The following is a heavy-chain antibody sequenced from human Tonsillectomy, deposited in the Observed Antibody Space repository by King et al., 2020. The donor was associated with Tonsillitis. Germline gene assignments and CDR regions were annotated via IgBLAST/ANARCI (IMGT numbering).Heavy chain of an antibody. CDR3: ARDWGFRSSSRGGSYYYGMDV. Sequence: VQLVESGGGLVQPGGSLRLSCAASGFTFSSFDMNWVRQAPGKGLEWVSGISGTGDITYYADSVKGRFTISRDSSKNTLSLQMNSLRVEATATYYCARDWGFRSSSRGGSYYYGMDVWGQGTAVTVSS. CDR2: ISGTGDIT. J-gene: IGHJ6*02. CDR1: GFTFSSFD. V-gene: IGHV3-23*04. D-gene: IGHD3-16*01.